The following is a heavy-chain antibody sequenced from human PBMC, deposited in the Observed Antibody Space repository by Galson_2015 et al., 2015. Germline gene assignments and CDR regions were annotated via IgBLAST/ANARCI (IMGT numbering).Heavy chain of an antibody. J-gene: IGHJ2*01. CDR3: ARLRYYFDNSGDRVRYFDL. CDR1: GYTFTKYI. V-gene: IGHV1-3*01. D-gene: IGHD3-22*01. Sequence: SVKVSCKASGYTFTKYIIHWVRQAPGQSLEWMGWISAGNGNTKYSQKLQGRVTIARDTSASTAYMELSSLRSEDTAMYYCARLRYYFDNSGDRVRYFDLWCCGSLVTVSS. CDR2: ISAGNGNT.